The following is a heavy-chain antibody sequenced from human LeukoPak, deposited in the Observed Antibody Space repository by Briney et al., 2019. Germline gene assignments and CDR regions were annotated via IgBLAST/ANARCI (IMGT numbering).Heavy chain of an antibody. CDR2: IKQDGSEK. D-gene: IGHD6-19*01. J-gene: IGHJ4*02. CDR3: ARIRRGWSQNWDY. V-gene: IGHV3-7*01. CDR1: GFTCSSYW. Sequence: GGSLRLPCAASGFTCSSYWMSWVRQAPGKGLEWVANIKQDGSEKYYVDSVKGRFTISRDNAKNSLYLQMNSLRVEDTAVYYCARIRRGWSQNWDYWGQGTLVTVSS.